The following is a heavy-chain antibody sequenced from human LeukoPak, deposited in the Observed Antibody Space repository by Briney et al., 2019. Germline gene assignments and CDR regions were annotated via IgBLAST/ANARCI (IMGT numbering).Heavy chain of an antibody. CDR2: INHSGST. Sequence: PSETLSLTCIVSDGSISSSRYYWGWIRQPPGKGLEWIGEINHSGSTNFNPSLKSRVTISVDTSKNQFSLKLSSVTAADTAVYYCGRVRAGSSSPSVRDAFDIWGQGTMVTVSS. CDR3: GRVRAGSSSPSVRDAFDI. CDR1: DGSISSSRYY. V-gene: IGHV4-39*07. J-gene: IGHJ3*02. D-gene: IGHD6-6*01.